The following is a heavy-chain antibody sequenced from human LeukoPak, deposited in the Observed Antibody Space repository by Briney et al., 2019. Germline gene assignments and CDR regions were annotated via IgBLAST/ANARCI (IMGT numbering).Heavy chain of an antibody. J-gene: IGHJ4*02. D-gene: IGHD5-18*01. Sequence: PSETLSLTCTVSGGSISSGSYYWSWIRQPAGKGLEWIGRIYTSGSTNYNPSLKSRVTISVDTSKNQFSLKLSSVTAADTAVYYCARGAQLWLLSYWGQGTLVTVSS. CDR3: ARGAQLWLLSY. CDR2: IYTSGST. V-gene: IGHV4-61*02. CDR1: GGSISSGSYY.